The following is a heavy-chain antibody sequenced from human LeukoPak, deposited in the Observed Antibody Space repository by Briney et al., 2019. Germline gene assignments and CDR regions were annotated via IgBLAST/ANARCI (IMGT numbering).Heavy chain of an antibody. CDR2: LYHSGTT. V-gene: IGHV4-38-2*01. CDR3: EGAKLEWFSIYYYYYMDV. J-gene: IGHJ6*03. Sequence: SETLSLTCGVSGYSISSGYYWGWIRQPPGKGLEWIGILYHSGTTYYNPSLKSRVTILAETSKNHFSLKLNSVTAADTAVYYCEGAKLEWFSIYYYYYMDVWGQGTTVTVSS. D-gene: IGHD3-3*01. CDR1: GYSISSGYY.